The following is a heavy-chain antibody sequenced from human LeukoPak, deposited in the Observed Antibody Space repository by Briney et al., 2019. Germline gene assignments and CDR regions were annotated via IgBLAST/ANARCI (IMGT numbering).Heavy chain of an antibody. CDR3: ARDALYSSGQTFDY. V-gene: IGHV3-21*01. CDR1: GFTFSSYS. J-gene: IGHJ4*02. D-gene: IGHD6-19*01. Sequence: GGSLRLSCAASGFTFSSYSMNWVRQAPGKGLEWVSSISSSSSYIYYADSVKSRFTISRDNAKNSLYLQMNSLRAEDTAVYYCARDALYSSGQTFDYWGQGTLVTVSS. CDR2: ISSSSSYI.